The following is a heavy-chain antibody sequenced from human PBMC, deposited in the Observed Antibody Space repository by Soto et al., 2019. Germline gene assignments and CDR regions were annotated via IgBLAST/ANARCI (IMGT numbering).Heavy chain of an antibody. CDR2: ISESGEGG. CDR1: GFTDDTYA. J-gene: IGHJ6*02. Sequence: EVQVSESGGGLVQPGGSLRLSCAASGFTDDTYAMNWVRQAPGKGLEWVAGISESGEGGSYAGSVTGRFTLSKETSKKLLYLQLSALGSDDTAIYYCAKEAVDTQGIGYGMEVWGQGTRVSVSS. V-gene: IGHV3-23*01. D-gene: IGHD5-18*01. CDR3: AKEAVDTQGIGYGMEV.